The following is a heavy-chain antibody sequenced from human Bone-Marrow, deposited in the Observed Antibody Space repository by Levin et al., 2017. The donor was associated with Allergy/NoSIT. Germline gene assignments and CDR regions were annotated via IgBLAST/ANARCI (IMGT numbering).Heavy chain of an antibody. CDR3: AKGHYNKEYQYMDV. CDR2: ISGSGGSGTSGGSGGDT. CDR1: GFTFSSFS. V-gene: IGHV3-23*01. D-gene: IGHD4-11*01. J-gene: IGHJ6*04. Sequence: QPGGSLRLSCTASGFTFSSFSMSWVRQVPGKGLEWLSGISGSGGSGTSGGSGGDTHYADPAKGRFTISRDNFKNTLYLQMNSLRAEDPAIYFCAKGHYNKEYQYMDVWGKGTTVTVSS.